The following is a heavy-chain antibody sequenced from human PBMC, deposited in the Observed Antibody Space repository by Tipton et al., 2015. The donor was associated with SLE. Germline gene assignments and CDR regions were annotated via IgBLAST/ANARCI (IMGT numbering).Heavy chain of an antibody. V-gene: IGHV4-59*11. D-gene: IGHD2-21*01. J-gene: IGHJ4*02. CDR2: IYYSGTT. CDR1: GGSITSHY. CDR3: ARAVCGGDGLEAGFDH. Sequence: LRLSCTVSGGSITSHYWSWIRQPPGRGLEWIGYIYYSGTTIYNPTLKSRITISVDTSKNQFSLKLSSVTAADTAVYYCARAVCGGDGLEAGFDHWGRGTLVPVSS.